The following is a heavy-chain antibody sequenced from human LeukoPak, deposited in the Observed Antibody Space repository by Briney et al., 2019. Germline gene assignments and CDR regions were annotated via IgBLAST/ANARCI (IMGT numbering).Heavy chain of an antibody. D-gene: IGHD3-22*01. J-gene: IGHJ4*02. Sequence: ASVKVSCKASGYTFTGYYMHWVRQAPGQGVEWMGWINPNSGGTNYAQKFQGRVTMTRDTSISTAYMELSRLRSDDTAVYFCAKRGVVIRVILVGFHKEAYYFDSWGQGALVTVSS. CDR2: INPNSGGT. CDR3: AKRGVVIRVILVGFHKEAYYFDS. CDR1: GYTFTGYY. V-gene: IGHV1-2*02.